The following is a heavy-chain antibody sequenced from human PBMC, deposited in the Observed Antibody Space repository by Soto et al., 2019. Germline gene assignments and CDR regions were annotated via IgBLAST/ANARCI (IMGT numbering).Heavy chain of an antibody. Sequence: QVQLVQSGAEVKKPGSSVKVSCKASGGTFSSYAISWVRQAPGQGLEWMGGIIPIFGTANYAQKFQGRVTITADKSTSTAYMELSSLRSEDTAVYYCAIGRVYYDSSGYYPAGAFDIWGQGTMVTVSS. CDR3: AIGRVYYDSSGYYPAGAFDI. D-gene: IGHD3-22*01. V-gene: IGHV1-69*06. CDR1: GGTFSSYA. J-gene: IGHJ3*02. CDR2: IIPIFGTA.